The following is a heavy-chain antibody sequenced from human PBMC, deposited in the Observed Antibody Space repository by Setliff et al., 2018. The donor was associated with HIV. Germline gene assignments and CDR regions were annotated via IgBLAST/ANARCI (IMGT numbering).Heavy chain of an antibody. Sequence: ASVKVSCKASGYTFTSYAMHWVRQAPGQRLEWVGWINTGNGDTKYSQDFQGRVTISRDTSASTAHMELSSLRSEDMAVYYCARVKTGDPLYFDHWGQGTLVTVSS. D-gene: IGHD7-27*01. CDR3: ARVKTGDPLYFDH. J-gene: IGHJ4*02. CDR1: GYTFTSYA. CDR2: INTGNGDT. V-gene: IGHV1-3*03.